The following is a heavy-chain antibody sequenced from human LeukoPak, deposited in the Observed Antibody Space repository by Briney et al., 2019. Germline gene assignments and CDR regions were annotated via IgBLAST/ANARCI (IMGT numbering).Heavy chain of an antibody. J-gene: IGHJ3*02. V-gene: IGHV3-48*03. CDR2: ITSGSGSTI. CDR1: GLTFSSYE. Sequence: GGSLRLSCAASGLTFSSYEMNWVRQAPGKGLEWVSYITSGSGSTIYYADSVKGRFTISRDNAKNSLYLQMNSLRAEDTAVYYCARDLLERPRSAFDIWGQGTMVTVSS. CDR3: ARDLLERPRSAFDI. D-gene: IGHD1-1*01.